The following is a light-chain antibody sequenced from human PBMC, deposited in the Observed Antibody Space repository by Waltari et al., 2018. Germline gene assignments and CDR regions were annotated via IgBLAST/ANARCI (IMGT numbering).Light chain of an antibody. Sequence: QLILTQPPSASASRGASVKLTCTLSSGHSNFAIARAQQRPEKGPRFLMQLRSDGTYSRADGIPGRFSGSSSGAERYLTISSLQSEDEADYYCQTWGTGIGVFGGGTKLTVL. CDR3: QTWGTGIGV. CDR2: LRSDGTY. CDR1: SGHSNFA. J-gene: IGLJ3*02. V-gene: IGLV4-69*01.